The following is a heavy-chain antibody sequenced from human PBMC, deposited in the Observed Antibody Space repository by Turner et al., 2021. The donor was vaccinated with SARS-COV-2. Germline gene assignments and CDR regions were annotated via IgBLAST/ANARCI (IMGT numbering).Heavy chain of an antibody. V-gene: IGHV3-7*03. J-gene: IGHJ4*02. CDR1: GFTFSSDW. Sequence: EVQLVESGGGLVQPGGSLRLSCAASGFTFSSDWMSWVRQAPGKGLEWVANKKQDGSEKYYVDSVKGRFTISRDNAKNSLYLQMNSLRAEDTAVYYCARLHTSSWYFDYWGQGTLVTVSS. D-gene: IGHD6-13*01. CDR2: KKQDGSEK. CDR3: ARLHTSSWYFDY.